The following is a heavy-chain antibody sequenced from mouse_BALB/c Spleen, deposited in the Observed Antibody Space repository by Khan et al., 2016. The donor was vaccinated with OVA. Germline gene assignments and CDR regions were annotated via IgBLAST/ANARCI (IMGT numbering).Heavy chain of an antibody. Sequence: QIQLVQSGPELNKPGETIKISCKASGYTFTNNGVNWMKQAPGKGLRWMGWINTYTGEPTYADDFKGRFAFSLEISASTAYLQFNNLKHEDKATYFSARSMPHYDGSRYFDYWGQGTTLTVSS. D-gene: IGHD1-1*01. CDR3: ARSMPHYDGSRYFDY. V-gene: IGHV9-1*02. CDR1: GYTFTNNG. CDR2: INTYTGEP. J-gene: IGHJ2*01.